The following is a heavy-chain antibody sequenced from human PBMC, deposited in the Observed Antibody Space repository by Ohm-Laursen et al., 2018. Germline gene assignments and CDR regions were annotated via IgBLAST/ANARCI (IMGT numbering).Heavy chain of an antibody. J-gene: IGHJ6*02. CDR2: ISGSGGIT. Sequence: SLRLSCAASGFTFSSYAMSWVRQAPGKGLEWGSVISGSGGITYYADSVKGRFTISRDNAKNSLYLQMTSLTAEDTAVYYCAREGGYDSPGNYYGMDVWGQGTTVTVSS. D-gene: IGHD5-12*01. CDR1: GFTFSSYA. CDR3: AREGGYDSPGNYYGMDV. V-gene: IGHV3-23*01.